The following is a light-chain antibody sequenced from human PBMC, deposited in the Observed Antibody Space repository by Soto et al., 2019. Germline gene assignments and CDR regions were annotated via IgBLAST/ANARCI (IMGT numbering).Light chain of an antibody. CDR3: QQRSNWPPIT. CDR2: DAS. Sequence: EIMLTQSPGALSLSPGERATLSCRASQSVSSSYLAWYQQKPGQAPRLLIYDASNRATGIPARFSGGGSGTDFTLTIDNLEPEDFAIYYCQQRSNWPPITFGQATRLEIK. V-gene: IGKV3-11*01. CDR1: QSVSSSY. J-gene: IGKJ5*01.